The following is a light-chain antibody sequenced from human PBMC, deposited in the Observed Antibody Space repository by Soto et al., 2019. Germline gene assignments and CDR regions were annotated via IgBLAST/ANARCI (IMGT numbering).Light chain of an antibody. Sequence: IVLTQSPGTLSLSPGERATLSCRASQSVGSNFLAWYQQKRGQAPRILIYAASNRASGIPDRFSGSGSGSDITLTISRLEPEDFGVYYCQQYGSPPWAFGQGTRVEI. CDR3: QQYGSPPWA. CDR1: QSVGSNF. J-gene: IGKJ1*01. V-gene: IGKV3-20*01. CDR2: AAS.